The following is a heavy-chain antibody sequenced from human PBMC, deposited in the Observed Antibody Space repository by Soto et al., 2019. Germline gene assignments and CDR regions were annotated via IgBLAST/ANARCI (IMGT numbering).Heavy chain of an antibody. CDR1: GITFRGRA. J-gene: IGHJ4*02. V-gene: IGHV3-23*01. Sequence: LRLSCVASGITFRGRAMSWVRQAPGAGLEWVSTITDTGGDTKYADSVRGRFTMSRDNSKKTLYLQMNSLRVEDSALYYCARGSTDSYPGSRIFDFWGRGTLVTVSS. CDR3: ARGSTDSYPGSRIFDF. D-gene: IGHD3-10*01. CDR2: ITDTGGDT.